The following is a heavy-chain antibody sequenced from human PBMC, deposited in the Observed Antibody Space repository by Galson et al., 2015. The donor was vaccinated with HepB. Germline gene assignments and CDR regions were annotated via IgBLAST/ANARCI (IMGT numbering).Heavy chain of an antibody. V-gene: IGHV1-8*01. Sequence: SVKVSCKASGYTFTSFDINWVRQATGQGLEWMGWMNPNSGNTGYAQKLQGRVTMTRNTSISTAYMELSSLRSEDTAVYYCARESPDIVLMVYAMPGGMDVWGQGTTVTVSS. CDR3: ARESPDIVLMVYAMPGGMDV. J-gene: IGHJ6*02. CDR2: MNPNSGNT. CDR1: GYTFTSFD. D-gene: IGHD2-8*01.